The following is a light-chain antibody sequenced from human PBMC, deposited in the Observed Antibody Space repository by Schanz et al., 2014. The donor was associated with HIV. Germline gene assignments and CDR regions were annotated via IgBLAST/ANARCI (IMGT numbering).Light chain of an antibody. Sequence: QSVLTQPASVSGSPGQSITISCTGTSADVGAYNFVSWYQQHPGKAPKLMIYDVSNRPSGVSSRFSGSKSGNTASLTISGLQADDEADYYCSSYTSSSTWVFGGGTKLTVL. CDR1: SADVGAYNF. CDR3: SSYTSSSTWV. J-gene: IGLJ3*02. CDR2: DVS. V-gene: IGLV2-14*03.